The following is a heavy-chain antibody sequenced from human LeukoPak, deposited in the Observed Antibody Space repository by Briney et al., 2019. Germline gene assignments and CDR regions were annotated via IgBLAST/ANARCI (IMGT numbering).Heavy chain of an antibody. CDR2: ISGSGDRT. D-gene: IGHD2/OR15-2a*01. J-gene: IGHJ4*02. Sequence: GSLRLSCAASGFTFSSFAMSWVRQTPGKGLEWVSGISGSGDRTYYADSVKGRFTISRDTSKNTLYLQMNSLRAEDTAVYYCAKSRARREGNSGSIDYWGQGTLVTVSS. CDR3: AKSRARREGNSGSIDY. V-gene: IGHV3-23*01. CDR1: GFTFSSFA.